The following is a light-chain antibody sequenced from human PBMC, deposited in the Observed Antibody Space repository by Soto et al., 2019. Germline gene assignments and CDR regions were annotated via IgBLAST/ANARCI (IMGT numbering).Light chain of an antibody. CDR3: KQYGSSPLT. J-gene: IGKJ4*01. V-gene: IGKV3-20*01. CDR1: QSVSSSY. CDR2: GAS. Sequence: EIVLTQSPGTLSLSPGERATLSCRASQSVSSSYLAWYQQKPGQASRLLIYGASSRATGIPDRFSGSGSGTNFTLTISRLEPEDFAVYYCKQYGSSPLTFGGGTKVEIK.